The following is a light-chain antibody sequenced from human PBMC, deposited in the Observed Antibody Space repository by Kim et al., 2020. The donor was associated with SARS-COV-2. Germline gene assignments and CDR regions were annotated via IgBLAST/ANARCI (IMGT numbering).Light chain of an antibody. V-gene: IGKV3-20*01. Sequence: LAPGERATLSCRASQILSSNFLAWYQHTPGQAPRLLIYGASSRATGIPDRFSGSGSETDFTLTIARLEPGDFAVYYCQQYGTSPFTFGGGTKV. CDR3: QQYGTSPFT. CDR2: GAS. CDR1: QILSSNF. J-gene: IGKJ4*01.